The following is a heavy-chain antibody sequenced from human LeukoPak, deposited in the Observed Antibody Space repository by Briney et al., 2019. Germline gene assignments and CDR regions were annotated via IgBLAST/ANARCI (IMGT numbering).Heavy chain of an antibody. V-gene: IGHV1-2*02. J-gene: IGHJ6*03. D-gene: IGHD3/OR15-3a*01. CDR3: ARLDYLYYYYMDV. CDR1: GYTFTGYY. Sequence: ASVKVSCKASGYTFTGYYMHWVRQAPGQGLEWMGWINPNSGGTNYAQKFQGRVTMTRDTSISTAYMELSRLRSDDTAVYYCARLDYLYYYYMDVWGKGTTVTISS. CDR2: INPNSGGT.